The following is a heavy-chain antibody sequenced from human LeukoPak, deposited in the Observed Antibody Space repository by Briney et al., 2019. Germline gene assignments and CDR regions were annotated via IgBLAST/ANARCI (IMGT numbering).Heavy chain of an antibody. CDR1: GFTFSSYE. Sequence: GGSLRLSCAASGFTFSSYEMNWVRQAPGKGLEWVSYISSSGSTIYYADSVKGRFTISRDNAKNSLYLQMNSLRAEDTAVYYYARGRLRNQYWGQGTLVTVSS. D-gene: IGHD3-16*01. CDR3: ARGRLRNQY. V-gene: IGHV3-48*03. J-gene: IGHJ4*02. CDR2: ISSSGSTI.